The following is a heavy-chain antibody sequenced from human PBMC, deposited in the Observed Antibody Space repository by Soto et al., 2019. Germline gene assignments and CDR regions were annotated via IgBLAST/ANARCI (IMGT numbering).Heavy chain of an antibody. CDR2: INSDGSST. D-gene: IGHD5-12*01. CDR3: ARAIVATVYYYYYGMDV. Sequence: EVQLVESGGGLVQPGGSLRLSCAASGFTFSSYWMHWVRQAPGKGLVWVSRINSDGSSTSYADSVKGRFTISRDNAKNTLYLQMNSLRAEDTAVYYCARAIVATVYYYYYGMDVWGQGTTVTVSS. J-gene: IGHJ6*02. CDR1: GFTFSSYW. V-gene: IGHV3-74*01.